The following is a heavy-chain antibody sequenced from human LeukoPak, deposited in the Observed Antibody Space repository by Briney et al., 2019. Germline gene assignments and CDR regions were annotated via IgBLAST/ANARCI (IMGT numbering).Heavy chain of an antibody. CDR3: ARGYCSSGSCFNFDY. J-gene: IGHJ4*02. D-gene: IGHD2-15*01. V-gene: IGHV3-48*04. CDR2: ISSASSPI. CDR1: GFSFSTFA. Sequence: GGSLRLSCSASGFSFSTFAMNWVRQAPGKGLEWVSYISSASSPIYYADSVKGRFTISRDNAKNSLYLQMNTLRAEDTAVYYCARGYCSSGSCFNFDYWGQGTLVTVSS.